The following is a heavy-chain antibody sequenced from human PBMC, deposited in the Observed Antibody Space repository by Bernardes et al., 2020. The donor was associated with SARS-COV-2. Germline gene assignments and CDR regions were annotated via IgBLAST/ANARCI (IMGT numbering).Heavy chain of an antibody. V-gene: IGHV1-24*01. CDR1: GYTLTELS. CDR3: ATGVMITFGGVIGPGDY. Sequence: ASVKDSCKVSGYTLTELSMHWVRQAPGKGLEWMGGFDPEDGETIYAQKFQGRVTMTEDTSTDTAYMELSSLRSEDTAVYYCATGVMITFGGVIGPGDYWGQGTLVTVSS. CDR2: FDPEDGET. D-gene: IGHD3-16*02. J-gene: IGHJ4*02.